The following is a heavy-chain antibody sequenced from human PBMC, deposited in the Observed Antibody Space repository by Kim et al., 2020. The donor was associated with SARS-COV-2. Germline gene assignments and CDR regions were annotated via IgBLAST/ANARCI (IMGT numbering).Heavy chain of an antibody. CDR2: IVVGSGNT. CDR3: AAGGLAAGTPTFPVS. J-gene: IGHJ4*02. V-gene: IGHV1-58*02. Sequence: SVKVSCKASGFTFTSSAMQWVRQARGQRLEWIGWIVVGSGNTNYAQKFQERVTITRDMSTSTAYMELSSLRSEDTAVYYCAAGGLAAGTPTFPVSWGQGTLVTVSS. D-gene: IGHD6-13*01. CDR1: GFTFTSSA.